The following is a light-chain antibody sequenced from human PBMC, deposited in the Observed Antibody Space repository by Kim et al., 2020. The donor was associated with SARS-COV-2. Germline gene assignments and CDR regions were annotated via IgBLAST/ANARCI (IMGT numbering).Light chain of an antibody. CDR1: SLRRYD. J-gene: IGLJ3*02. Sequence: SSELTQDPAVSVALGQTVRITCQGDSLRRYDASWYQQKPGQAPVLVIYGRNNRPSGIPDRFSGSNSGNTASLTITGAQAEDEADYFCNSPDSGGNRLVFGAGTKLTVL. CDR2: GRN. V-gene: IGLV3-19*01. CDR3: NSPDSGGNRLV.